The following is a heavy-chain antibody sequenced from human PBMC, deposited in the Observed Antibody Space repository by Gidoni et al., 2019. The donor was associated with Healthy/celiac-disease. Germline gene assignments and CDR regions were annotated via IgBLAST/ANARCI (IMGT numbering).Heavy chain of an antibody. CDR1: GFTFSSYS. CDR3: AAAGNAEVATISQDYYYGMDG. V-gene: IGHV3-48*02. D-gene: IGHD5-12*01. CDR2: ISSSSSTI. J-gene: IGHJ6*02. Sequence: EVQLVESGGGLVQPGGSLRLSCAASGFTFSSYSMNWVRQAPWKGLELFSYISSSSSTIYYADSVKGRFTISRDNAKNSLSLQMNSLRDEDTSVYYCAAAGNAEVATISQDYYYGMDGWGQGTTVTVSS.